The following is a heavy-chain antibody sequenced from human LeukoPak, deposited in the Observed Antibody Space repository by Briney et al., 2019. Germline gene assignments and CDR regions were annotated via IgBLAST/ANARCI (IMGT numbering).Heavy chain of an antibody. Sequence: GGSLRLSCAASGFTFSSYAMHWVRQAPSKGLEWVAVISYDGSNKYYADSVKGRFTISRDNSKNTLYLQMNSLRAEDTAVYYCAREDIVVVPDYYFDYWGQGTLVTVSS. CDR1: GFTFSSYA. CDR2: ISYDGSNK. J-gene: IGHJ4*02. CDR3: AREDIVVVPDYYFDY. D-gene: IGHD2-2*01. V-gene: IGHV3-30*04.